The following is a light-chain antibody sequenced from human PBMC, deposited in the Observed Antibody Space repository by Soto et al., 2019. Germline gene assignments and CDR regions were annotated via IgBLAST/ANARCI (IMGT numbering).Light chain of an antibody. CDR2: GNT. J-gene: IGLJ1*01. V-gene: IGLV1-40*01. CDR1: SYNIGAGYD. Sequence: QSVLTQPPSVSGAPGQRVTISCTGSSYNIGAGYDVHWYQQLPGTAPKILIFGNTNRPSGVPDRFSASKSGTSASLAITGLQAEDEADYGCQSYDNSLSGYVFGTGTKVTVL. CDR3: QSYDNSLSGYV.